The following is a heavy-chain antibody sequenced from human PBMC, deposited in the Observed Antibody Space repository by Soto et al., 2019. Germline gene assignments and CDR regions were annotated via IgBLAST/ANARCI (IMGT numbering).Heavy chain of an antibody. Sequence: ESGGGLVQPGRSLRLSCAASGFTFDDYAMHWVRQAPGKGLEWVSGISGSGDSTYYADSVKGRFTVSRDNSKNTLFLQMNSLRVEDTAVYYCAKVVWGGDAYNDCWGQGTVVTVSS. CDR3: AKVVWGGDAYNDC. CDR2: ISGSGDST. V-gene: IGHV3-23*01. CDR1: GFTFDDYA. D-gene: IGHD3-16*01. J-gene: IGHJ4*02.